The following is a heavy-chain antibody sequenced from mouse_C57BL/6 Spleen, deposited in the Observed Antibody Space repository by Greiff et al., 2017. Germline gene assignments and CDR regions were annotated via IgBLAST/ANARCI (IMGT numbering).Heavy chain of an antibody. J-gene: IGHJ2*01. CDR2: INPNYGTT. CDR3: TRDYGSSYYFDY. V-gene: IGHV1-39*01. D-gene: IGHD1-1*01. Sequence: EVQRVESGPELVKPGASVKISCKASGYSFTDYNMNWVKQSNGKSLEWIGVINPNYGTTSYNQKFKGKATLTVDQSSSTAYMQLNSLTSEDSAVYYCTRDYGSSYYFDYWGQGTTLTVSS. CDR1: GYSFTDYN.